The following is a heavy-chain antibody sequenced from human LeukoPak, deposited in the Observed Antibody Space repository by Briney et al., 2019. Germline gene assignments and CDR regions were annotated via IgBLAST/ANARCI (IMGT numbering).Heavy chain of an antibody. CDR1: GYTFTVYY. Sequence: ASVKVSFKASGYTFTVYYMHWVRQAPGQGREWMGWINPNSGGTNYAQKFQGRVTMTRDTSISTAYMELSRLRSDDTAVYYCAGVRGSGYYDYWGQGTLVTVSS. D-gene: IGHD3-22*01. V-gene: IGHV1-2*02. CDR2: INPNSGGT. J-gene: IGHJ4*02. CDR3: AGVRGSGYYDY.